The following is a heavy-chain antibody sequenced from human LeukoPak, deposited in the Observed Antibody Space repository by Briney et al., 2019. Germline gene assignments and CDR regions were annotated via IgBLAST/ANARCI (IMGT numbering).Heavy chain of an antibody. CDR1: GFSLTTGGVA. CDR3: ARRRDWFDL. V-gene: IGHV2-5*01. J-gene: IGHJ5*02. Sequence: SGPTLVKPPQTLTLTCTFSGFSLTTGGVAVGLIRQPPGKALEWLSIVYGHDAKYYSPSLRSRLTITKDTSKSQAVVTMSNMDHVDTATYYCARRRDWFDLWGQGTLVTVSS. CDR2: VYGHDAK.